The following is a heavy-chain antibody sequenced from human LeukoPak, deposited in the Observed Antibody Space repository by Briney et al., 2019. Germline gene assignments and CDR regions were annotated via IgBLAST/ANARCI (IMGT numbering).Heavy chain of an antibody. V-gene: IGHV4-34*01. CDR1: GGSFSGYY. J-gene: IGHJ4*02. CDR3: AGSIPLPVDY. Sequence: SETLSLTCAVYGGSFSGYYWSWIRQPPGKGLEWIGEINHSGSTNYNPSLKSRVTISVDTSKNQFSLKLSSVTAADTAVYYCAGSIPLPVDYWGQGTLVTVSS. D-gene: IGHD3-3*02. CDR2: INHSGST.